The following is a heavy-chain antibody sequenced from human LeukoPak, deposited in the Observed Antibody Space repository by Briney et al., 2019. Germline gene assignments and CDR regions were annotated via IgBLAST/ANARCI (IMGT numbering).Heavy chain of an antibody. CDR3: ARVQEICSSTSCYPLAGGEFDY. CDR2: IYYSGST. V-gene: IGHV4-59*01. Sequence: SETLSLTCTVSGGSISSYYRSWIRQPPGKGLEWIGYIYYSGSTNYNPSLKSRVTISVDTSKNQFSLKLSSVTAADTAVYYCARVQEICSSTSCYPLAGGEFDYWGQGTLVTVSS. J-gene: IGHJ4*02. CDR1: GGSISSYY. D-gene: IGHD2-2*01.